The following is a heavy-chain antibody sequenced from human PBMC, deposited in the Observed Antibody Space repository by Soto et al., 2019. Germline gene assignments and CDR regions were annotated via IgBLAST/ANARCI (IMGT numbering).Heavy chain of an antibody. D-gene: IGHD2-15*01. CDR3: ARDPLGYCSGGSCYQQFLV. J-gene: IGHJ6*04. CDR2: ISSSSSYI. V-gene: IGHV3-21*01. Sequence: PGGSLGLSCAASGFTFSSYSMNWVRQAPGKGLEWVSSISSSSSYIYYADSVKGRFTISRDNAKNSLYLQMNSLRAEDTAVYYCARDPLGYCSGGSCYQQFLVWGKGTTVTVSS. CDR1: GFTFSSYS.